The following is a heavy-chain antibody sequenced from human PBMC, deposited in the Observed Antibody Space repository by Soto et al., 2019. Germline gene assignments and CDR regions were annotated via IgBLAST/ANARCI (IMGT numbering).Heavy chain of an antibody. V-gene: IGHV3-9*01. J-gene: IGHJ4*02. CDR3: AKDTGIAVAGPKFDY. CDR1: GFTFDDYA. Sequence: GGSLRLSCAASGFTFDDYAMHWVRQAPGKGLEWVSGISWNSGSIGYADSVKGRFTISRDNAKNSLYLQMNSLRAEDTALYYCAKDTGIAVAGPKFDYWGQGTLVTVSS. CDR2: ISWNSGSI. D-gene: IGHD6-19*01.